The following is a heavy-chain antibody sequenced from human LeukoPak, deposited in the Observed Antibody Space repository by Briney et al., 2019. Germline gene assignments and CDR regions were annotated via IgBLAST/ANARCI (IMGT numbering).Heavy chain of an antibody. CDR2: IWYDGGNK. V-gene: IGHV3-33*06. Sequence: GRSLRLSCAASGFTFSSYGMHWVRQAPGKGLEWVAVIWYDGGNKYYADSVKGRFTISRDNSKNTLYLQMNSLRAEDTAVYYCAKDLRDYRYYFDYWGQGTLVTVSS. D-gene: IGHD4-17*01. J-gene: IGHJ4*02. CDR3: AKDLRDYRYYFDY. CDR1: GFTFSSYG.